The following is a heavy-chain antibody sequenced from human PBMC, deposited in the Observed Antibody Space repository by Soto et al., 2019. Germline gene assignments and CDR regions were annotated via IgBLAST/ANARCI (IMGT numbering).Heavy chain of an antibody. V-gene: IGHV4-4*02. Sequence: QVQLQESGPGLVKPSGTLSLTCAVSSGSISSSNWWSWVRQPPGKGLEWIGEIYHSGSTHYNPSLKSRVTKSVDKSKNQFSLKLSSVTAADTAVYYCARGGGDCSGGSCFFPNDAFDIWGQGTMVTVSS. CDR2: IYHSGST. D-gene: IGHD2-15*01. J-gene: IGHJ3*02. CDR1: SGSISSSNW. CDR3: ARGGGDCSGGSCFFPNDAFDI.